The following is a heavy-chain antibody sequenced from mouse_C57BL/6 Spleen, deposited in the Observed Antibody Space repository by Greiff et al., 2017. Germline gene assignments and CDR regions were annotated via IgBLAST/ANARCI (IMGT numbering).Heavy chain of an antibody. J-gene: IGHJ1*03. Sequence: QVQLQQSGPGLVQPSQSLSITCTVSGFSLTSYGVHWVRQSPGKGLEWLGVIWRGGSTDYNAAFMSRLSITKDNSKSQVFFKMNSLQADDTAIYSCAKTLLSTVAPWYFDVWGTGTTVTVSS. CDR2: IWRGGST. CDR1: GFSLTSYG. CDR3: AKTLLSTVAPWYFDV. V-gene: IGHV2-5*01. D-gene: IGHD1-1*01.